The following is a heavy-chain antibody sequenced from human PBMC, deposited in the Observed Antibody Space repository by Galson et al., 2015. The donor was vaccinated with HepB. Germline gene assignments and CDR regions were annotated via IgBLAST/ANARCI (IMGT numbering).Heavy chain of an antibody. CDR3: ARVGMTYYYCDY. D-gene: IGHD5-12*01. Sequence: SVKVSCKASSYTFRNYGISWVRQAPGQGLEWMGWISPYNGNRNYAQKLQGRVTMTTDTSTSTAYLVLRSLRSDDTAVYYCARVGMTYYYCDYWGQGTLVTVSS. V-gene: IGHV1-18*01. J-gene: IGHJ4*02. CDR2: ISPYNGNR. CDR1: SYTFRNYG.